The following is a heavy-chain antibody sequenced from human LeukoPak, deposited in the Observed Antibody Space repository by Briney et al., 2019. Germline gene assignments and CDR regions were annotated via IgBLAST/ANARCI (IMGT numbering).Heavy chain of an antibody. CDR3: TTVSGRSTTSCYT. J-gene: IGHJ5*02. Sequence: GGSLRLSCAASGFTFSNAWMSWVRQAPGKGLEWVGRIKSKTDGGTTDYAAPVKGRFAISRDDSKNMVYLQMNSLKTEDTAVYYCTTVSGRSTTSCYTWGQGTLVTVSS. CDR2: IKSKTDGGTT. D-gene: IGHD2-2*02. V-gene: IGHV3-15*01. CDR1: GFTFSNAW.